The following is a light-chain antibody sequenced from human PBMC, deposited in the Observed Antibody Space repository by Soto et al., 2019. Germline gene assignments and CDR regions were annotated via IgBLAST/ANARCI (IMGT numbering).Light chain of an antibody. CDR2: AAS. J-gene: IGKJ2*01. CDR3: QQYENLPPFT. Sequence: DLQMTQSPSSLSASVGDRVTITCQASQDIANFLNWYQQKPGKAPNLLIYAASNLETGVPSRFSGSGSGTDFTFTISSLQPEDIATYYCQQYENLPPFTFGQGTKLEIK. V-gene: IGKV1-33*01. CDR1: QDIANF.